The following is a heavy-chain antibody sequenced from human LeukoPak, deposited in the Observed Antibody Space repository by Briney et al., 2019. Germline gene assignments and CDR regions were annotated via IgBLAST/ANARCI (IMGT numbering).Heavy chain of an antibody. CDR3: ARLPTGDWTDY. CDR1: GYSISSGYY. D-gene: IGHD7-27*01. V-gene: IGHV4-38-2*02. J-gene: IGHJ4*02. Sequence: SETLSLTCTVSGYSISSGYYWGWIRQPPGKGLEWIGSIYHSGSTYYNPSLKSRVTISVDTSKNQFSLKLSSVTAADTAVYYCARLPTGDWTDYWGQGTLVTVSS. CDR2: IYHSGST.